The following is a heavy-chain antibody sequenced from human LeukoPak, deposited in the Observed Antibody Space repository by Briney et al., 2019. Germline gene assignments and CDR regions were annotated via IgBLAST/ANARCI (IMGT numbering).Heavy chain of an antibody. J-gene: IGHJ4*02. Sequence: AGGSLRLSCAASGFTFSSYAMHWVRQAPGKGLEWVAVISYDGSNKYYADSVKGRFTISRDNSKNTLYLQMNSLRAEDTAVYYCARDLVYWGQGTLVTVPS. CDR3: ARDLVY. D-gene: IGHD2-8*02. V-gene: IGHV3-30*01. CDR1: GFTFSSYA. CDR2: ISYDGSNK.